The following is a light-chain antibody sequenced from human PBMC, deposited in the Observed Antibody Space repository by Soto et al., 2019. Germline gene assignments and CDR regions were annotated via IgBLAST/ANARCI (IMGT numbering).Light chain of an antibody. CDR2: AAS. CDR3: QKYNSAPLT. J-gene: IGKJ4*01. V-gene: IGKV1-27*01. Sequence: DIQMTQSPSSLSASLGDSVTIACRASQGISNSLAWYQQRPGKVPKILIYAASTLQSGVPYRFSGSGSGTDFTLTISSLQPEDFATYYCQKYNSAPLTCGGGTKVDIK. CDR1: QGISNS.